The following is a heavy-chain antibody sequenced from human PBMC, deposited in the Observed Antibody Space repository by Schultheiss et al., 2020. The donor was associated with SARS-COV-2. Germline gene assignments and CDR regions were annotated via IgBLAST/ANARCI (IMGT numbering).Heavy chain of an antibody. V-gene: IGHV4-34*01. Sequence: SQTLSLTCAVYGGSFSGYYWSWIRQPPGKGLEWIGEINHSGSTYYNPSLKSRVTISVDTSKNQFSLKLSSVTAADTAVYYCAWGWAFDYWGQGTLVTVSS. CDR3: AWGWAFDY. J-gene: IGHJ4*02. CDR2: INHSGST. CDR1: GGSFSGYY.